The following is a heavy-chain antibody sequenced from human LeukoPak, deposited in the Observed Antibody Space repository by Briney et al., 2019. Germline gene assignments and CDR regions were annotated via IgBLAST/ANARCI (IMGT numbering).Heavy chain of an antibody. D-gene: IGHD1-26*01. J-gene: IGHJ4*02. Sequence: SETLSLTCTVSGGSISSSSYFWGWIRQPPGKGLEWIGSIYYSGNTYYNPTLKSRVTISLDTSKNQFSLKLGSVTAADTAVYYCARRNRWELLDFWGQGTLVTVSS. CDR1: GGSISSSSYF. V-gene: IGHV4-39*01. CDR2: IYYSGNT. CDR3: ARRNRWELLDF.